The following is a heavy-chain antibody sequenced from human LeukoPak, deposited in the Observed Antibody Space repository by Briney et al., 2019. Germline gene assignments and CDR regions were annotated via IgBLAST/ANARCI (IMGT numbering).Heavy chain of an antibody. Sequence: SETLSLTCTVSGGSISSYYWSWIRQPAGKGLEWIGRIYTSGSTNYNPSLKSRVTMPVDTSKNQFSLKLSSVTAADTAVYYCARDDDILTGQGYYGMDVWGQGTTVTVSS. V-gene: IGHV4-4*07. CDR3: ARDDDILTGQGYYGMDV. D-gene: IGHD3-9*01. CDR1: GGSISSYY. J-gene: IGHJ6*02. CDR2: IYTSGST.